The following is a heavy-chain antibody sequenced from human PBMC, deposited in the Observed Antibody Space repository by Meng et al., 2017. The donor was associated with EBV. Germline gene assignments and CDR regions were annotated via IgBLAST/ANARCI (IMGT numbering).Heavy chain of an antibody. J-gene: IGHJ4*02. D-gene: IGHD3-9*01. CDR3: ARVSPKRYFDYLAPPDY. Sequence: QVQLQQWGAGLLKPSETLSLPCAVYGGSVNGYFWSWIRQPPGKGLEWIGELHHSGSTNYNPSLKSRLRISVDTSKNQFSLNLTSVTAADTAVYYCARVSPKRYFDYLAPPDYWGQGTLGTVSS. CDR2: LHHSGST. V-gene: IGHV4-34*01. CDR1: GGSVNGYF.